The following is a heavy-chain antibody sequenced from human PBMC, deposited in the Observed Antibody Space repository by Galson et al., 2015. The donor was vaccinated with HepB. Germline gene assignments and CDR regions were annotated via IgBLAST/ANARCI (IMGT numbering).Heavy chain of an antibody. CDR2: MSVYGGNT. CDR3: ARDRCTRSRCYAGLSAFDI. J-gene: IGHJ3*02. V-gene: IGHV1-18*01. Sequence: SVKVSCKASGYTFPNYGINWVRQAPGQGLEWMGWMSVYGGNTIYAQKFKGRIITTTDTATNTAYMELRGLRSDDTALYYCARDRCTRSRCYAGLSAFDIWGQGTLVTVSS. CDR1: GYTFPNYG. D-gene: IGHD2-2*01.